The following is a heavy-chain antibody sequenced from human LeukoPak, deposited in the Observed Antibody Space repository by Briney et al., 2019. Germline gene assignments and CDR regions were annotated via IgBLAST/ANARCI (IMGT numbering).Heavy chain of an antibody. CDR2: MNQDGSAI. J-gene: IGHJ6*02. D-gene: IGHD1-1*01. V-gene: IGHV3-7*01. CDR1: GFTFADTW. CDR3: ATYINWVAGDV. Sequence: GGSLRLSCAASGFTFADTWMGWVRQAPGKGLDWVASMNQDGSAISYVDSVKGRFTISRDNAKNSLYLQMNSLRAEDTAVYYCATYINWVAGDVWGQGTTVTVSS.